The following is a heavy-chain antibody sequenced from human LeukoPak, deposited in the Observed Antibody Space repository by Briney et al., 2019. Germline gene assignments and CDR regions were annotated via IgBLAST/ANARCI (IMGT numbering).Heavy chain of an antibody. D-gene: IGHD6-6*01. CDR3: ARDGYSSSFYFDY. J-gene: IGHJ4*02. CDR1: GFTFSNYW. CDR2: INSDGSRT. V-gene: IGHV3-74*01. Sequence: GGSLRLSCAASGFTFSNYWMHWVRQAPGKGLVWVSRINSDGSRTTYADSVKGRFTISRDSAKNTLYLQMNSLRAEDTAVYYCARDGYSSSFYFDYWGQGTLVTVSS.